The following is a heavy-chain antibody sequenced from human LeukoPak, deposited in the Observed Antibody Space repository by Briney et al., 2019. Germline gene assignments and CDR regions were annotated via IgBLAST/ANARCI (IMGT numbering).Heavy chain of an antibody. CDR1: GYTFTGYD. J-gene: IGHJ4*02. V-gene: IGHV1-2*04. Sequence: GASVKVSCKASGYTFTGYDMHWMRLAHGQGLGWMGWVNPNSSTTNYAQKCQRSVTITRDTSISTAYMELSRLRSEDTAVYYCARGGYSSSPTDRGGFDSWGQGTLVTVSS. CDR2: VNPNSSTT. CDR3: ARGGYSSSPTDRGGFDS. D-gene: IGHD6-6*01.